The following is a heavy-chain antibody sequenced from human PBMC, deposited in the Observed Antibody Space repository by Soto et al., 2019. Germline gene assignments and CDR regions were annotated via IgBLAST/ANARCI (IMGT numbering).Heavy chain of an antibody. CDR1: GFTFSTYA. Sequence: GGSLRLSCAASGFTFSTYAMNWVRQAPGKGLEWVSGISGSGDSTYYADSVKGRFTVSRDNSKNTLYLQMNSLRAADTAVYYCAGYYDSSGHGSFDYWGQGTLVTVSS. CDR3: AGYYDSSGHGSFDY. V-gene: IGHV3-23*01. J-gene: IGHJ4*02. D-gene: IGHD3-22*01. CDR2: ISGSGDST.